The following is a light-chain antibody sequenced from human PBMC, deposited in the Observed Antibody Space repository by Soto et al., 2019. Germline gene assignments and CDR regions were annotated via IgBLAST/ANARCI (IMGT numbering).Light chain of an antibody. J-gene: IGKJ2*01. CDR3: QQTYMVPHT. CDR2: GVS. CDR1: QSVSTY. Sequence: DIQMTQFPSSLSASAGERVTITCRASQSVSTYLSWYVQEPGSAPKLLIYGVSKLESGIAPRFTGSGLATEFTLTINSLQPEDFAVYFCQQTYMVPHTFGQGTKVEI. V-gene: IGKV1-39*01.